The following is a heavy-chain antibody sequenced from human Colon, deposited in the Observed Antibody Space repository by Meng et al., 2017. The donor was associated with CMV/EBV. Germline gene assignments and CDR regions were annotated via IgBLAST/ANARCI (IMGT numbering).Heavy chain of an antibody. D-gene: IGHD3-10*01. J-gene: IGHJ3*02. V-gene: IGHV1-3*01. Sequence: ASGYIFSDYAIHWVRQAPGQRLEWMGWINPGNGNTKSSERFQGGVTFTRDTSANTAYLELSSLRSEDTAVFYCARGWFGELQAFDIWGQGTLVTVSS. CDR1: GYIFSDYA. CDR2: INPGNGNT. CDR3: ARGWFGELQAFDI.